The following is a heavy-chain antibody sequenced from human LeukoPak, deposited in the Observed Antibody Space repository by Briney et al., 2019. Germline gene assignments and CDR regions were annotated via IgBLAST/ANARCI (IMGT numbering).Heavy chain of an antibody. CDR3: ARSFCSSTSCYGASYYYYYMDV. V-gene: IGHV1-69*06. Sequence: ASVKVSCKASGGTFSSYAISWVRQAPGQGLEWMGRIIPIFGTANYAQKFQGRVTITADKSTSTAYTELSSLRSEDTAVYYCARSFCSSTSCYGASYYYYYMDVWGKGTTVTVSS. J-gene: IGHJ6*03. CDR2: IIPIFGTA. D-gene: IGHD2-2*01. CDR1: GGTFSSYA.